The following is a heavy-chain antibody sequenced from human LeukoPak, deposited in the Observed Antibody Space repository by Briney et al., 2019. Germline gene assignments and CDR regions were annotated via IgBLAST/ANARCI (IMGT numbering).Heavy chain of an antibody. CDR1: GFTFGTYW. V-gene: IGHV3-7*04. Sequence: GGSLRLSCAASGFTFGTYWMSWVRQAPGKGLEWVANINEDGSQKDYLDSVKGRFTISRDNAKDSLYLQMSSLRAEDAAIYYCVRDIDHWGQGTLATVSS. J-gene: IGHJ4*02. CDR2: INEDGSQK. CDR3: VRDIDH.